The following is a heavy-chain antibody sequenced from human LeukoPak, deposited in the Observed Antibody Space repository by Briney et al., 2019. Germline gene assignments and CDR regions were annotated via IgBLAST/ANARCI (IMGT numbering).Heavy chain of an antibody. CDR1: GWSFSGHY. J-gene: IGHJ4*02. V-gene: IGHV4-34*01. CDR2: INHSGST. CDR3: ARDRWDKSTGRYFDY. D-gene: IGHD1-26*01. Sequence: SETLSLTCAVYGWSFSGHYWRWIRQPPGKGLEWIGEINHSGSTNYNPSLKSRVTISVDTSKNQFSLKLSSVTAADTAVYYCARDRWDKSTGRYFDYWGQGTLVTVSS.